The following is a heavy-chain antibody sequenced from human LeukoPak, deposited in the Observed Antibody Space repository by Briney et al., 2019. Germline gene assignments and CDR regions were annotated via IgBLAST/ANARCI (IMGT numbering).Heavy chain of an antibody. J-gene: IGHJ6*03. D-gene: IGHD3-9*01. CDR2: IDNDGTDT. CDR1: GFSLSRYW. CDR3: ARGGFDHNMDV. V-gene: IGHV3-74*01. Sequence: GGSLRLSCAASGFSLSRYWMHWVRQAPGTGLVWVSCIDNDGTDTNYADSVRGRFTVSRDNAKNTLYLQMNGLRAEDTAVYYCARGGFDHNMDVWGKGTTVT.